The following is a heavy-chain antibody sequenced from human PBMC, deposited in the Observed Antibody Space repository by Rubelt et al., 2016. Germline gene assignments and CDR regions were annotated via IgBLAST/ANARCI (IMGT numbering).Heavy chain of an antibody. Sequence: GGLVQPGGSLRLSCAASGFPFSSYAMSWVRQAPGKGLEWVSTIPGSGGSTHYADSVKGRFTISRDNSKNTLYLQMNSLRPEDTAIYYCARRATVSYHGLDVWGQGTTVTVSS. V-gene: IGHV3-23*01. J-gene: IGHJ6*02. CDR3: ARRATVSYHGLDV. D-gene: IGHD4-17*01. CDR1: GFPFSSYA. CDR2: IPGSGGST.